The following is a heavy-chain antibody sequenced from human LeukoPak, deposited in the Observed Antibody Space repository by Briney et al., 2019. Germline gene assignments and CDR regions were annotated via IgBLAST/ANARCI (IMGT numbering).Heavy chain of an antibody. CDR1: GGTFNSYA. CDR3: ARAVQVTTGGLFDY. V-gene: IGHV1-69*06. D-gene: IGHD4-17*01. Sequence: SVKVSCKASGGTFNSYAISWVRQAPGQGLEWMGGIIPIFGTTNYARKFRGRVTLTADKSTRTAYMELSSLRSEDTAVYYCARAVQVTTGGLFDYWGQGTLVTVSS. CDR2: IIPIFGTT. J-gene: IGHJ4*02.